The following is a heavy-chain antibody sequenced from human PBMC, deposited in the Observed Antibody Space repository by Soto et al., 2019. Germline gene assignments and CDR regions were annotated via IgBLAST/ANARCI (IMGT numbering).Heavy chain of an antibody. CDR3: ARDLNRGQIIVGGFIIDH. D-gene: IGHD3-16*02. J-gene: IGHJ4*02. Sequence: PGGSLRLSCAASGFTFSSNGIHWVRQAPGKGLEWVAVIWNDGSNKYYADSVKGRFTISRDSSKNTLYLQMNSLRVEDTAVYYCARDLNRGQIIVGGFIIDHCGQGALVTVYS. CDR2: IWNDGSNK. V-gene: IGHV3-33*01. CDR1: GFTFSSNG.